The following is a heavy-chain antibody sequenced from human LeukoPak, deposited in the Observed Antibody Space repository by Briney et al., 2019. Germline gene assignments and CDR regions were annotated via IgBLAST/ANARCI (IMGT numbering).Heavy chain of an antibody. J-gene: IGHJ5*02. CDR2: IIPIFGTA. CDR1: GGTFSSYA. V-gene: IGHV1-69*05. Sequence: GASVKVSCKASGGTFSSYAISWVRQAPGQGLEWMGGIIPIFGTANYAQKFQGRVTMTTDTSTSTAYMELRSLRSDDTAVYYCARNPGYCSSTSCYRQDKFDPWGQGTLVTVSS. CDR3: ARNPGYCSSTSCYRQDKFDP. D-gene: IGHD2-2*01.